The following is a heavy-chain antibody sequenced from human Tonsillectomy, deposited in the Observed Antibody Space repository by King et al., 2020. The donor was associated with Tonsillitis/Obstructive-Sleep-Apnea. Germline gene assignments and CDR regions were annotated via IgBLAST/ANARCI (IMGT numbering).Heavy chain of an antibody. J-gene: IGHJ3*02. CDR3: ARVDNLRGNAFDI. CDR2: ISSSSTYM. V-gene: IGHV3-21*01. CDR1: GFTFSSYS. D-gene: IGHD5/OR15-5a*01. Sequence: VQLVESGGGLVKPGGSLRLSCAASGFTFSSYSMNWVRQAPGKGLEWVSSISSSSTYMYYADSVKGRFTNSRDNAKNSIYLQMNSLRAEDTAVYYCARVDNLRGNAFDIWGQGTMVTVSS.